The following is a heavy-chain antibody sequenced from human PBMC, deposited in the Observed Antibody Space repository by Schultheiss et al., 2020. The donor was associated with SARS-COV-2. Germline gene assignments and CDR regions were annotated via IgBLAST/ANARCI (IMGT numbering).Heavy chain of an antibody. Sequence: ASVKVSCKASGYTFTIYGISWVRQAPGQGLEWMGWISAYNGNTKYAQKFQGGVTMTTDTSTSTAYMELRSLRSDDTAVYYCARETYYYDSSGYYGYFDYWGQGTLVTVSS. CDR2: ISAYNGNT. CDR1: GYTFTIYG. J-gene: IGHJ4*02. V-gene: IGHV1-18*01. CDR3: ARETYYYDSSGYYGYFDY. D-gene: IGHD3-22*01.